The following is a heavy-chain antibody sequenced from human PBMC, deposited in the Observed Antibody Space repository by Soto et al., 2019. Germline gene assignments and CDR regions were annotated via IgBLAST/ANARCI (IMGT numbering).Heavy chain of an antibody. V-gene: IGHV1-18*04. D-gene: IGHD6-19*01. CDR1: GYSFTSYG. CDR3: ALSSDWVGIFDF. CDR2: ISAYTGNT. J-gene: IGHJ4*02. Sequence: SSVKVSWKASGYSFTSYGISWVRQAPGQGLEWMGWISAYTGNTNYAQKLQGRVTMTTDTSTSTAYLELRSLRSDDTAVYYCALSSDWVGIFDFSGQGPLVP.